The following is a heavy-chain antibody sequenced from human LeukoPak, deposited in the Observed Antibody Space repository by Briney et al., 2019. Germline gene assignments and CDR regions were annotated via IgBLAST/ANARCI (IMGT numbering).Heavy chain of an antibody. CDR1: GFTFSSYW. D-gene: IGHD2/OR15-2a*01. J-gene: IGHJ5*02. CDR3: AKTSMTNWFDP. CDR2: IKQDGSEK. V-gene: IGHV3-7*01. Sequence: PGGSLRLSCAASGFTFSSYWMSWVRQAPGKGLEWVANIKQDGSEKYYVDSVKGRFTISRDNAKNSLYLQMNSLRAEDTAVYYCAKTSMTNWFDPWGQGTLVTVSS.